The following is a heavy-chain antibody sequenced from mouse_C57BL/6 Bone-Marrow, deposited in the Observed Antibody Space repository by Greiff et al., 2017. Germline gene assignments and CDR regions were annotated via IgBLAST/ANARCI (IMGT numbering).Heavy chain of an antibody. D-gene: IGHD1-1*01. V-gene: IGHV1-19*01. CDR1: GYTFTDYY. CDR3: AREYYYGSFYYAMDY. CDR2: INPYNGGT. Sequence: LQQSGPVLVKPGASVKMSCKASGYTFTDYYMNWVKQSHGKSLEWIGVINPYNGGTSYNQKFKGKATLTVDKSSSTAYMELNSLTSEDSAVYYCAREYYYGSFYYAMDYWGQGTSVTVSS. J-gene: IGHJ4*01.